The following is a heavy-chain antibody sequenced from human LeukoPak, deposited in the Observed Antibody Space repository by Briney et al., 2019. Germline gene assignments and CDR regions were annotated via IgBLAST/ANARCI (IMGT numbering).Heavy chain of an antibody. D-gene: IGHD3-22*01. V-gene: IGHV4-59*01. Sequence: SETLSLTCTVSGGSISRYYWSWIRQPPGKGLEWIGYIYYSGSTNYNPSLKSRVTISVDTSKNQFSLKLSSVSAADTAVYYCARARWGYDSSGYLCANYYFDYWGQGTLVTVSS. J-gene: IGHJ4*02. CDR1: GGSISRYY. CDR2: IYYSGST. CDR3: ARARWGYDSSGYLCANYYFDY.